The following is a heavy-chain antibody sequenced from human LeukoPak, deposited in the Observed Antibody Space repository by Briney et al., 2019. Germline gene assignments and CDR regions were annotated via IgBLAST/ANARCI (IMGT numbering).Heavy chain of an antibody. Sequence: AGGSLRLSCAACRFTFSSYWRESVRRAPARGLVWVSPFKSDGKTSYADSVKGRFTMSRDHTKYTVALQMTSLRREGSGVYCSARAPSEIDGYYPEYFRHWGQGTLVTVSS. CDR3: ARAPSEIDGYYPEYFRH. D-gene: IGHD3-22*01. J-gene: IGHJ1*01. CDR1: RFTFSSYW. CDR2: FKSDGKT. V-gene: IGHV3-74*01.